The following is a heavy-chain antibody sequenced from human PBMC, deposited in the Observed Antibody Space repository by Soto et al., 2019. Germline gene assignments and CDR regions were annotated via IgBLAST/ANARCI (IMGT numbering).Heavy chain of an antibody. V-gene: IGHV1-69*05. D-gene: IGHD3-22*01. CDR1: GGTFSSYA. CDR3: ARDNGDSSGSLVDY. CDR2: IIPIFGTA. Sequence: ASVKVSCKASGGTFSSYAISWVRQAPGQGLEWMGGIIPIFGTANYAQKLQDRVTMTTDTATTTAYMELRSLRSDDTAVYYCARDNGDSSGSLVDYWGQGTLVTVSS. J-gene: IGHJ4*02.